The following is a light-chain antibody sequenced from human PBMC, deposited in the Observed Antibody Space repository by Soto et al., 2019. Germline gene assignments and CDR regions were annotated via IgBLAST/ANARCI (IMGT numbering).Light chain of an antibody. CDR3: QQYGGSPQT. CDR2: GAS. J-gene: IGKJ1*01. V-gene: IGKV3-20*01. Sequence: EIVLTQSPGPLALSPGEGATLSCRASQSVSKYLAWYQQKPGQAPRLLIYGASSRATGIPDSFSGSGSGTDFTLTISRLEPEDFAVYYCQQYGGSPQTFGQGTKVDIK. CDR1: QSVSKY.